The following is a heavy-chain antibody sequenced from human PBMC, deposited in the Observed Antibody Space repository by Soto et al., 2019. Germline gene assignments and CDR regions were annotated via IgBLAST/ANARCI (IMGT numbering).Heavy chain of an antibody. J-gene: IGHJ4*02. CDR2: ISYDGSNK. CDR3: AKDLYSGSPHSGVFDY. V-gene: IGHV3-30*18. CDR1: GFTFSSYG. D-gene: IGHD3-22*01. Sequence: GGSLRLSCAASGFTFSSYGMHWVRQAPGKGLEWVAVISYDGSNKYYADSVKGRFTISRDNSKNTLYLQMNSLRAEDTAVYYCAKDLYSGSPHSGVFDYWGQGTLVTVSS.